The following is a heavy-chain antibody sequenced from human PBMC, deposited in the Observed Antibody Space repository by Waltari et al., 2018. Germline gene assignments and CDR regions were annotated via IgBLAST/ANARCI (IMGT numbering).Heavy chain of an antibody. CDR2: IKQDGGEK. D-gene: IGHD6-13*01. J-gene: IGHJ4*02. Sequence: EVQLVESGGGLVQPGGSLRLSCAASGFNFGIYWMSWVRQAPGKGLEWVDNIKQDGGEKYDVDSVKGRFTISRDNAKNSLYLQMNSLRAEDTAVYYCARGGQQLGYWGQGTLVTVSS. CDR1: GFNFGIYW. V-gene: IGHV3-7*01. CDR3: ARGGQQLGY.